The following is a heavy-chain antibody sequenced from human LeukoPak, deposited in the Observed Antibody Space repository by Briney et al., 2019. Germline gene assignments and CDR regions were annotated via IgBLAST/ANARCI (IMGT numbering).Heavy chain of an antibody. D-gene: IGHD2-2*01. V-gene: IGHV1-2*02. CDR2: INPNSGGT. J-gene: IGHJ3*02. Sequence: ATVKVSCKASGYTFTGYYMHWVRQAPGQGLEWMEWINPNSGGTNYAQKFQGRVTMTRDTSISTAYMELSRLRSDDTAVYYCARKAKKDIVVVPAAKRGFGAFDIWGQGTMVTVSS. CDR1: GYTFTGYY. CDR3: ARKAKKDIVVVPAAKRGFGAFDI.